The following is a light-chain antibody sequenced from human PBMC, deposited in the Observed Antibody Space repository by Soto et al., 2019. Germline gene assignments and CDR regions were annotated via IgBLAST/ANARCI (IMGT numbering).Light chain of an antibody. V-gene: IGLV2-14*01. CDR1: SSDVGSYQY. CDR3: SSYTIKSALYV. CDR2: EVS. J-gene: IGLJ1*01. Sequence: QSVLTQPASVSGSPGQSITISCTGTSSDVGSYQYVSWYQQHPGKATNLIIYEVSNRPSGVSNRFSGSKSGNSASLTISGLQAEDDGDYYCSSYTIKSALYVFGSGTNVTVL.